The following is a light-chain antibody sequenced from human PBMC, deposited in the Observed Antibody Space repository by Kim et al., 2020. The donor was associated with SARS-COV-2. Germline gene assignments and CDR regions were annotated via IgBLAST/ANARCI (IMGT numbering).Light chain of an antibody. CDR1: QNVNNW. Sequence: ASVGDRVTITCRASQNVNNWLAWYQQKPGKPPNLLIYTASILQTGVPSRFSSSGSGTEFTLTISSLQPDDFATYYCQQYNSYPLTFGQGTKVDIK. J-gene: IGKJ1*01. V-gene: IGKV1-5*03. CDR3: QQYNSYPLT. CDR2: TAS.